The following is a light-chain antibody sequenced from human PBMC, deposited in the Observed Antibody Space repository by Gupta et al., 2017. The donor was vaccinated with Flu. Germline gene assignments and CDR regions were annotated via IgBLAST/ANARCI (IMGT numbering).Light chain of an antibody. Sequence: TVTLSCTRKGGSIGSNYVQWYQKRPDSSPSIVIYDDNQRPSGVSDRFSGSIDRSSNSASLTISGLRTEDEADYYCQSYDPTSVIFGGGTKVTVL. CDR1: GGSIGSNY. J-gene: IGLJ2*01. CDR2: DDN. V-gene: IGLV6-57*01. CDR3: QSYDPTSVI.